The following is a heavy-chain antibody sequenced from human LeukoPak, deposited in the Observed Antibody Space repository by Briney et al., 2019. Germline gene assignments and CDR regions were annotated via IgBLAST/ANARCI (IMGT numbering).Heavy chain of an antibody. Sequence: PGWSLGLSCAASGFTVGSYCMHWVCQAPGKGLEWVAFIRYDGSNKYYADSVKGRFTISRDNSKTTLYLQMNSLRAEDTAVYYCASGMGVGATISASYAFDIWGQGTMVTVSS. V-gene: IGHV3-30*02. CDR2: IRYDGSNK. D-gene: IGHD1-26*01. CDR1: GFTVGSYC. CDR3: ASGMGVGATISASYAFDI. J-gene: IGHJ3*02.